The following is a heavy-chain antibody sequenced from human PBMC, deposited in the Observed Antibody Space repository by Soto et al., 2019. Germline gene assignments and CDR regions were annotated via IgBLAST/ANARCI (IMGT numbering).Heavy chain of an antibody. CDR3: ARDLGRAYCGGDCYTDGMDV. V-gene: IGHV4-30-4*01. CDR2: IYYSGST. CDR1: GGSISSGDYY. D-gene: IGHD2-21*02. J-gene: IGHJ6*02. Sequence: SETLSLSCTVSGGSISSGDYYWSWIRQPPGKGLEWIGYIYYSGSTYYNPSLKSRVTISVDTSKNQFSLKLSSVTAADTAVYYCARDLGRAYCGGDCYTDGMDVWGQGTTVTVSS.